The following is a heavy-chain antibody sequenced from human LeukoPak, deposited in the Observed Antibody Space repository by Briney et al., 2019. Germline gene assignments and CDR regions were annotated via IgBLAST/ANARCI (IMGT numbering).Heavy chain of an antibody. D-gene: IGHD2-2*02. CDR1: GFTFDDYG. CDR3: ARRDIVVVPAAIIGAFDI. Sequence: GGSLRLSCAASGFTFDDYGMSWVRQAPGKGLEWVSGINWDGGSTGYADSVKGRFTISRDNAKNSLYLQMNSLRAEDTALYYCARRDIVVVPAAIIGAFDIWGQGTMVTVSS. V-gene: IGHV3-20*04. CDR2: INWDGGST. J-gene: IGHJ3*02.